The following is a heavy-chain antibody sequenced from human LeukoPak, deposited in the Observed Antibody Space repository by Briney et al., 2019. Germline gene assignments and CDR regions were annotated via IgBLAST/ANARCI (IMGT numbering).Heavy chain of an antibody. CDR1: GYSFNSFW. Sequence: GESLKISCEGSGYSFNSFWIAWVRQMPGKGLELMGIIFPGDSDTKYSPSFQGQVTISVDKSINIAYLQWSSLKASDTAIYYCATTNDSTEGVSFDMWGRGTMVTVSS. D-gene: IGHD3-22*01. J-gene: IGHJ3*02. CDR3: ATTNDSTEGVSFDM. V-gene: IGHV5-51*01. CDR2: IFPGDSDT.